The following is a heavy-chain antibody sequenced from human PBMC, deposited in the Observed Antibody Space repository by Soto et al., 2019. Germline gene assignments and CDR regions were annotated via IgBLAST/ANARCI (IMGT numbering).Heavy chain of an antibody. V-gene: IGHV1-3*01. CDR1: GFTFSDHL. Sequence: QVQLVQSGAEVRKPGASVNISCRASGFTFSDHLINWVRQVPGQSLEWMGWINPDNGHTKYSQTFQGRVTISRHSSASIVYVEVSDLTSEDTAVLYCARDILSVGPRANDAFDVWGQGTMVTVSS. J-gene: IGHJ3*01. CDR3: ARDILSVGPRANDAFDV. CDR2: INPDNGHT. D-gene: IGHD2-8*02.